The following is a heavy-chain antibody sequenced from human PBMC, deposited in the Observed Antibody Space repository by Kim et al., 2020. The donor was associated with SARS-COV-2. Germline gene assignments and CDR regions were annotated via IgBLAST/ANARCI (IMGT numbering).Heavy chain of an antibody. Sequence: ASVKVSCKASGYTFTSYYMHWVRQAPGQGLEWMGIINPSGGSTSYAQKFQGRVTMTRDTSTSTVYMELSSLRSEDTAVYYCARLRHYYDSSGYYYYFDYWGQGTLVTVSS. CDR2: INPSGGST. J-gene: IGHJ4*02. CDR3: ARLRHYYDSSGYYYYFDY. D-gene: IGHD3-22*01. CDR1: GYTFTSYY. V-gene: IGHV1-46*01.